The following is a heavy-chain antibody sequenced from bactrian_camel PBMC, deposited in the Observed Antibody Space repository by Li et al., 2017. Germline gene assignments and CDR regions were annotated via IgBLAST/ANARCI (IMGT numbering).Heavy chain of an antibody. J-gene: IGHJ4*01. CDR1: VYNREFSC. CDR3: AAKKRNDCSGGPDDYNY. V-gene: IGHV3S53*01. D-gene: IGHD2*01. Sequence: VQLVESGGGTVQVGGALRLSCASFVYNREFSCMGWFRQAPGKGREAVAAADADRRTIYGDFVEGRFTIDRDNARNILYLRMHDLKPEDTAMYYCAAKKRNDCSGGPDDYNYWGQGTQVT. CDR2: ADADRRT.